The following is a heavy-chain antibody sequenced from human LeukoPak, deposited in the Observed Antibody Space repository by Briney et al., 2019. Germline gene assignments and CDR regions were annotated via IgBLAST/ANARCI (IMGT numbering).Heavy chain of an antibody. CDR3: ARSRYCSSTSCYYNWFDP. Sequence: SETLSLTCTVSGGSIRSTSHYWAWIRQPPGKRLEWIGSIYYSGSTYYNPSLKSRVTISVVTSKNQFSLSLSSVTAADTAVYYCARSRYCSSTSCYYNWFDPWGQGTLVTVSS. CDR2: IYYSGST. CDR1: GGSIRSTSHY. D-gene: IGHD2-2*01. V-gene: IGHV4-39*01. J-gene: IGHJ5*02.